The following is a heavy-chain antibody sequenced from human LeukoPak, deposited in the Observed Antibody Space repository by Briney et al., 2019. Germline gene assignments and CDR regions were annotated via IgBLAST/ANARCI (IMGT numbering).Heavy chain of an antibody. V-gene: IGHV4-61*01. CDR1: GGSFSSGSYY. CDR3: ARGWGDFWSPYYYYYCGMDV. Sequence: SETLSLTCTVSGGSFSSGSYYWSWIRQPPGKGLEWIGYIYYSGSTNYNPSLKSRVTISVDTSKNQFSLKLSSVTAADTAVYYCARGWGDFWSPYYYYYCGMDVWGQGTTVTVSS. CDR2: IYYSGST. J-gene: IGHJ6*02. D-gene: IGHD3-3*01.